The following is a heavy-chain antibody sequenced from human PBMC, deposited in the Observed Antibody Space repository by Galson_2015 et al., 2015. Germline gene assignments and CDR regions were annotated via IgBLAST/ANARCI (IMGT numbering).Heavy chain of an antibody. V-gene: IGHV3-7*01. CDR2: IKQDGSEK. CDR1: GFTFSSYW. Sequence: SLRLSCAASGFTFSSYWMSWVRQAPGKGLEWVANIKQDGSEKYYVDSVKGRFTTSRDNAKNSLYLQMNSLRAEDTAVYYCARGRNVVVAAPFDYWGQGTLVTVSS. J-gene: IGHJ4*02. CDR3: ARGRNVVVAAPFDY. D-gene: IGHD2-15*01.